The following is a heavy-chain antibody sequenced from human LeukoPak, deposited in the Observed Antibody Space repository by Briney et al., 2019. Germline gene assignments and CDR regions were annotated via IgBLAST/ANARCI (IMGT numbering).Heavy chain of an antibody. CDR2: IYYSGSI. D-gene: IGHD6-13*01. V-gene: IGHV4-59*12. J-gene: IGHJ4*02. CDR3: ARVSSSWYYFDY. CDR1: GGSISGYF. Sequence: SETLSLTCTVSGGSISGYFWSWVRQPPGEELEWIGYIYYSGSINYNPSLKSRVTISVDTSKNQFSLKLSSVTAADTAVYYCARVSSSWYYFDYWGQGTLVTVSS.